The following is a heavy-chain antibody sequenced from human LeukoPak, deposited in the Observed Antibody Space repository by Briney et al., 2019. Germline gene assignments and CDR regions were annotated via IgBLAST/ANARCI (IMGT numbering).Heavy chain of an antibody. J-gene: IGHJ5*02. CDR3: ARDDYSNNNWFDP. V-gene: IGHV4-61*02. Sequence: PSQTLSLTCTVSGGSISSGSYYWSWIRQPAGKGLEWIGGIYTSGSTNYNPSLKSRVTISVDTSKNQFSLKLSSVTAADTAVYYCARDDYSNNNWFDPWGQGTLVTVSS. CDR1: GGSISSGSYY. D-gene: IGHD4-11*01. CDR2: IYTSGST.